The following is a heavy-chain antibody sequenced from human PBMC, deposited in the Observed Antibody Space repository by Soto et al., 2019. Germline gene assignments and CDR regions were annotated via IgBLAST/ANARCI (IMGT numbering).Heavy chain of an antibody. D-gene: IGHD3-10*01. CDR2: IKWDASEK. CDR3: ARDSGYCSGTSLNHYLDY. Sequence: RGSLRLSCAASGFTFGIYWMSWVRQSPGKGLEWLATIKWDASEKKYVDSVKGRFTMSRDNAKNSLYLQMDSLRAEDTAVYYCARDSGYCSGTSLNHYLDYWGHGTLVTVSS. V-gene: IGHV3-7*01. CDR1: GFTFGIYW. J-gene: IGHJ4*01.